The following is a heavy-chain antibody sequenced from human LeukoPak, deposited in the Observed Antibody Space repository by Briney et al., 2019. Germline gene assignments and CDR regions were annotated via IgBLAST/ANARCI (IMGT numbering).Heavy chain of an antibody. D-gene: IGHD6-19*01. V-gene: IGHV3-74*01. CDR3: VRGSSGWYGQDY. Sequence: GSLRLSCAASGFTFSSYWMHWFRQAPGKGPVWVSRINSDGSNTNYADSVQGRFTISRDNAKNTLYLQMNSLRAEDTAVYYCVRGSSGWYGQDYWGQGIQVTVSS. J-gene: IGHJ4*02. CDR2: INSDGSNT. CDR1: GFTFSSYW.